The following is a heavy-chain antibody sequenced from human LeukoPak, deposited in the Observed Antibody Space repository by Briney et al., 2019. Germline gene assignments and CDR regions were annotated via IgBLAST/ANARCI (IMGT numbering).Heavy chain of an antibody. V-gene: IGHV3-20*04. CDR1: GFTFSSYW. Sequence: GGSLRLSCAASGFTFSSYWMSWVRQTPGKGLEWVSGTNWDGGRTGYADSVKGRFTISRDNAKNSLYLQMNSLRVEDTAMYYCARDGLRRPPTPYCGGDCPLDYWGQGTLVSVSS. CDR3: ARDGLRRPPTPYCGGDCPLDY. J-gene: IGHJ4*02. CDR2: TNWDGGRT. D-gene: IGHD2-21*02.